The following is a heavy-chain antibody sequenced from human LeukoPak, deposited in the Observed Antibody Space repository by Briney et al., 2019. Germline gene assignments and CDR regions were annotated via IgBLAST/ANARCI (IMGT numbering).Heavy chain of an antibody. CDR3: AKEERPYYYDSSGPITCFDY. V-gene: IGHV3-23*01. J-gene: IGHJ4*02. CDR2: ISGSGGST. Sequence: GGSLRLPCAASGFTFSSYAMSWVRQAPGKGPEWVSAISGSGGSTYYADSVKGRFTISRDNSKNTLYLQMNSLRAEDTAVYYCAKEERPYYYDSSGPITCFDYWGQGTLVTVSS. CDR1: GFTFSSYA. D-gene: IGHD3-22*01.